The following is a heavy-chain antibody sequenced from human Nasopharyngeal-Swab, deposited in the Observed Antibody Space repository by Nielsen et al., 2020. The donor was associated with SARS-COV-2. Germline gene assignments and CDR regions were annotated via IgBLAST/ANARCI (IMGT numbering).Heavy chain of an antibody. J-gene: IGHJ4*02. CDR3: ARGGSSSWYYFDY. D-gene: IGHD6-13*01. Sequence: GESLKISCAASGFTFSSYGMHWVRQAPGKGLEWVAVIWYDGSNKYYADSVKGRFTISRDNSKNTLYLQMNSPRAEDTAVYYCARGGSSSWYYFDYWGQGTLVTVSS. V-gene: IGHV3-33*01. CDR2: IWYDGSNK. CDR1: GFTFSSYG.